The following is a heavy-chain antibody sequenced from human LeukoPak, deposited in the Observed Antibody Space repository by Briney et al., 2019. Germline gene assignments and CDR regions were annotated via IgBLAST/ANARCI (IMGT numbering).Heavy chain of an antibody. J-gene: IGHJ4*02. CDR1: AFTFSSYE. CDR2: ISSSGSTI. D-gene: IGHD3-10*01. CDR3: ARMLWFGESEFDY. Sequence: GPSLRLSCAPSAFTFSSYEMNWVRQAPGKGLEWVSYISSSGSTIYYADSVKGRFTISRDNAKNSLYLQMNSLRAEDTAVYYCARMLWFGESEFDYWGQGTLVTVSS. V-gene: IGHV3-48*03.